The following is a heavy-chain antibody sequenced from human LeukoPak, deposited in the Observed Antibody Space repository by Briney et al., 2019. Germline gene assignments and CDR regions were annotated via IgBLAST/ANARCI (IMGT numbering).Heavy chain of an antibody. CDR3: AQSCRNNNWFDP. D-gene: IGHD1-14*01. CDR1: GGSISSGGYY. J-gene: IGHJ5*02. CDR2: IYYSGST. Sequence: PSQTLSLTCTVSGGSISSGGYYWSWIRQHPGKGLEWIGYIYYSGSTYYNPSLKSRVTISVDTSKNQFSLKLSSVTAADTAVYYCAQSCRNNNWFDPWGQGTPVTVSS. V-gene: IGHV4-31*03.